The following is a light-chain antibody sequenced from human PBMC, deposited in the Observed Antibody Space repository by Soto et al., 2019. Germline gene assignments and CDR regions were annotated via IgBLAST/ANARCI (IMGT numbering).Light chain of an antibody. CDR3: QQYCDWPRT. V-gene: IGKV3-15*01. CDR1: QGVGSS. CDR2: GAS. Sequence: ETVMTQSPATLSVSPGERVTLACRASQGVGSSLAWYQQKPGQAPRVLIYGASTTAPGIPARFSGSGSGTEFTLTISSLQSEDSAVYLCQQYCDWPRTFGQGTKVDIK. J-gene: IGKJ1*01.